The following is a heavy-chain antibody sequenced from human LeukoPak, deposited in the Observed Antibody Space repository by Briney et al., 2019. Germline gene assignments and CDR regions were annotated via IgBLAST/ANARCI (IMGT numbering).Heavy chain of an antibody. J-gene: IGHJ4*02. D-gene: IGHD6-13*01. CDR2: IYTSGGT. CDR3: ARTMALAAGSDY. V-gene: IGHV4-61*09. CDR1: GGSISSGSYY. Sequence: KPSETLSLACTVSGGSISSGSYYWSWIRQPAGKGLEWIGHIYTSGGTNYNPSLKSRVTISVDTSKNQFSLKLSSVTAADTAVYYCARTMALAAGSDYWGQGTLVTVSS.